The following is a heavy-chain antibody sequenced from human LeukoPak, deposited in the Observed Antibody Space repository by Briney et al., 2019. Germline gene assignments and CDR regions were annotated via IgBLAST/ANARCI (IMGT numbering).Heavy chain of an antibody. CDR2: ISGSGGST. J-gene: IGHJ4*02. Sequence: PGGSLRLSCAASGFTFSSYSMNWVRQAPGKGLEWVSAISGSGGSTYYADSVKGRFTISRDNSKNTLYLQMNSLRAEDTAVYYCARYDYVWGSYRSFDYWGQGTLVTVSS. D-gene: IGHD3-16*02. CDR1: GFTFSSYS. CDR3: ARYDYVWGSYRSFDY. V-gene: IGHV3-23*01.